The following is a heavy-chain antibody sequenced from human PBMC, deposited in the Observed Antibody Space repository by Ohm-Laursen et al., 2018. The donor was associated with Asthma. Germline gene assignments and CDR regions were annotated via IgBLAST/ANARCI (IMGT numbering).Heavy chain of an antibody. D-gene: IGHD2-15*01. CDR3: ARDEIGFCSGGSCYPRY. V-gene: IGHV3-21*01. Sequence: SLRLSCTASGFAFSSYIMNWVRQAPGKGLEWVSSIKSGTSDTYYADSVKGRFTISRDNSKNTLYLQMNSLRAEDTAVYYCARDEIGFCSGGSCYPRYWGQGTLVIVSS. CDR2: IKSGTSDT. CDR1: GFAFSSYI. J-gene: IGHJ4*02.